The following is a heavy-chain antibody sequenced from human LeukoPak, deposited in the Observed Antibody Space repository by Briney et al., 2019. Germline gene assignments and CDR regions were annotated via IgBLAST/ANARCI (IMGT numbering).Heavy chain of an antibody. J-gene: IGHJ6*03. D-gene: IGHD3-10*01. CDR3: AKDWGPGSYRPSWYNYMDV. V-gene: IGHV3-30*02. CDR1: GFTFSSYG. CDR2: IRYDGSDK. Sequence: GGSLRLSCVASGFTFSSYGTHWVRQAPGKGLEWVTFIRYDGSDKYYADSVKGRFTISRDNSKNTLYLQMDSLRAEDTAVYYCAKDWGPGSYRPSWYNYMDVWGKGTTVTVSS.